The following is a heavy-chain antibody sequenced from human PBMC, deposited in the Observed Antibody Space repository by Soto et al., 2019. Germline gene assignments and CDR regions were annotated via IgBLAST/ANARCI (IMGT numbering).Heavy chain of an antibody. J-gene: IGHJ4*02. CDR1: GFIFSSSA. CDR3: GAGQFFSDY. V-gene: IGHV3-30-3*01. CDR2: ISFDGSNT. D-gene: IGHD6-19*01. Sequence: GGSLRLSCSASGFIFSSSAMNWVRQAPGKGLEWVALISFDGSNTYYADSVKGRFTISRDNSQNTLYLQMHSLRAEDTSLYYCGAGQFFSDYWGQGALVTVSS.